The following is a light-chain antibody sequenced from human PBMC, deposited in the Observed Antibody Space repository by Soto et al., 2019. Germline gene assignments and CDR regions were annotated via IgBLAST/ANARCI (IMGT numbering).Light chain of an antibody. CDR2: GAS. V-gene: IGKV3-20*01. J-gene: IGKJ1*01. Sequence: EIVLTQSPGTLSLSPEERATLSCRASQSVSRSYLAWYQQKPGQAPRLLIYGASSRATGIPDRFSGSGSGTDFTLTISRLEPEDFAVYYCQQYRSSPPWTFGQGTKVEIK. CDR1: QSVSRSY. CDR3: QQYRSSPPWT.